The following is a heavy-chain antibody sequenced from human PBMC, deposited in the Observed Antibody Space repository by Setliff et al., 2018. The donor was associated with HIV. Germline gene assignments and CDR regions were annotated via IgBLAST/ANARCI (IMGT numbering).Heavy chain of an antibody. CDR1: GVSINSHY. V-gene: IGHV4-4*09. Sequence: PSETLSLTCTVSGVSINSHYWSWIRQPPGKGLEWIGYIYTSGSTNFNPSLKSRGTISVDTSKNQFSLKLNSVTAADTAVYYCAGHGDYNFWSGYYFDFWGQGTLVTVSS. CDR3: AGHGDYNFWSGYYFDF. D-gene: IGHD3-3*01. J-gene: IGHJ4*02. CDR2: IYTSGST.